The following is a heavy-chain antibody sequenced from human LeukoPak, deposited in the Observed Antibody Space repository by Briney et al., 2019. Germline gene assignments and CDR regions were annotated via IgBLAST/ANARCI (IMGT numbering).Heavy chain of an antibody. J-gene: IGHJ5*02. V-gene: IGHV1-46*01. CDR1: GYTFTNFY. CDR2: INPTGGST. Sequence: ASVKDSCKASGYTFTNFYMHWVGQPPAQGVEGMGVINPTGGSTSYAQKFQGRVTLPRDTSTSTVYMELSRLRSEDTAVYYCARDDNGDNWFDPWGQGTLVTVST. D-gene: IGHD4-17*01. CDR3: ARDDNGDNWFDP.